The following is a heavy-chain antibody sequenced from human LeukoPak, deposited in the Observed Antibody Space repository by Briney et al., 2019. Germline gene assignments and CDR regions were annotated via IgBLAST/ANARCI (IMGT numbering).Heavy chain of an antibody. Sequence: GGSLRLSCAASGFTFISSWMTWVRQAPGKGLEWVGRIKSKTDGGTTDYAAPVKGRFTISRDDSKNTLYLQMNSLKTEDTAVCYCTTDLDYGDYYYYYYMDVWGKGTTVTVSS. J-gene: IGHJ6*03. CDR1: GFTFISSW. V-gene: IGHV3-15*01. D-gene: IGHD4-17*01. CDR2: IKSKTDGGTT. CDR3: TTDLDYGDYYYYYYMDV.